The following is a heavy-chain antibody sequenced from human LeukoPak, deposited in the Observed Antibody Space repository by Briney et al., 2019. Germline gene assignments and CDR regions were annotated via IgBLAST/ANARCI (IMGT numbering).Heavy chain of an antibody. CDR3: ARRHSHGRYFDY. V-gene: IGHV4-59*01. D-gene: IGHD2-21*01. CDR1: GGSIRNYY. J-gene: IGHJ4*02. CDR2: TSDSGNT. Sequence: SETLSLTXTVSGGSIRNYYWNWIRQPPGKGLEWIGYTSDSGNTDYKPSLKSRVTISVDTSKNQFSLKLTSATAADTAVYYCARRHSHGRYFDYWGQGALVTVSS.